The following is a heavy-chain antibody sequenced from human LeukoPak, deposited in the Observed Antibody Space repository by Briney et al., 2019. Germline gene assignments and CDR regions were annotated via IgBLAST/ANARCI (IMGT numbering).Heavy chain of an antibody. J-gene: IGHJ4*02. CDR1: GFTLSSHW. CDR2: IKQDGSEQ. Sequence: GGSLRLSCAASGFTLSSHWMSWVRQAPGKGLEWVANIKQDGSEQYYVDSVRGRFAISRDNAKNSLYLQMNSLRAEDTAIYYCARESAGGPDYWGQGTLVTVSS. V-gene: IGHV3-7*05. D-gene: IGHD6-19*01. CDR3: ARESAGGPDY.